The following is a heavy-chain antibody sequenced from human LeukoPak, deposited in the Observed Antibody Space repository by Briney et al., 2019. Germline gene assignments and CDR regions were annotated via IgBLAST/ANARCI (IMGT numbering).Heavy chain of an antibody. CDR1: GGSISSGNW. CDR2: ISYSGST. CDR3: ARVIAAAEPTFDY. J-gene: IGHJ4*02. V-gene: IGHV4-4*02. Sequence: SETLSLTCAVSGGSISSGNWWSWVRQPPGKGLEWIGYISYSGSTNYNPSLKSRVTISVDTSKNQFSLKLSSVTAADTAVYYCARVIAAAEPTFDYWGQGTLVTVSS. D-gene: IGHD6-13*01.